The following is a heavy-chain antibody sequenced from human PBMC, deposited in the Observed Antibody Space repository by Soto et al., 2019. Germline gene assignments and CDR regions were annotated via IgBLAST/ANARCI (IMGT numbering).Heavy chain of an antibody. D-gene: IGHD5-18*01. CDR2: IYYSGST. Sequence: SETLSLTCTVSGGSISSYYWSWILQPPGKGLEWIGYIYYSGSTNYNPSLKSRVTISVDTSKNQFSLKLSSVTAADTAVYYCARGARYSYGYPWFDPWGQGTLVTVSS. J-gene: IGHJ5*02. CDR3: ARGARYSYGYPWFDP. CDR1: GGSISSYY. V-gene: IGHV4-59*01.